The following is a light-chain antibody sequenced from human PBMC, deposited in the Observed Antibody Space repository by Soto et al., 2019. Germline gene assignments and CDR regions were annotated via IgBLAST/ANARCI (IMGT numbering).Light chain of an antibody. CDR3: QQFNSYLAIT. CDR1: QGISSA. CDR2: DAS. Sequence: AIQLTPSPSSLSASVGDRVTITCRASQGISSALAWYQQKPGKAPKLLIYDASSLESGVPSRFSVSGSGTDFTLTIRSLQPEDFATYYCQQFNSYLAITFGQGTRLEIK. V-gene: IGKV1-13*02. J-gene: IGKJ5*01.